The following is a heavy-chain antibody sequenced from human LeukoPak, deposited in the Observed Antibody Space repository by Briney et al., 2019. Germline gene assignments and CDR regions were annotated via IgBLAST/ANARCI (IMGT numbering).Heavy chain of an antibody. Sequence: PSETLSLTCTVSGGSISSYYWSWIRQPPGKGLEWIGYIYYGGSTNYNPSPKSRVTISVDTSKNQFSLKLSSVTAADTAVYYCASNGYSSSWYQSYYYYGMDVWGQGTTVTVSS. D-gene: IGHD6-13*01. CDR3: ASNGYSSSWYQSYYYYGMDV. CDR2: IYYGGST. J-gene: IGHJ6*02. V-gene: IGHV4-59*01. CDR1: GGSISSYY.